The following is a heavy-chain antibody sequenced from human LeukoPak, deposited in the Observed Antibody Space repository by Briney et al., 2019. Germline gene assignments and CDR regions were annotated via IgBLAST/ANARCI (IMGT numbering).Heavy chain of an antibody. V-gene: IGHV4-61*02. D-gene: IGHD3-22*01. CDR2: IYTSGST. CDR3: AREGHDYYDSSGYYGRNWFDP. J-gene: IGHJ5*02. CDR1: GGSISSGSYY. Sequence: SETLSLTCTVSGGSISSGSYYWSWVRQPAGRGLEWIGRIYTSGSTNYNPSLKSRVTISVDTSKTQFSLTLSSVTAADTAVYYCAREGHDYYDSSGYYGRNWFDPWGQGTLVTVSS.